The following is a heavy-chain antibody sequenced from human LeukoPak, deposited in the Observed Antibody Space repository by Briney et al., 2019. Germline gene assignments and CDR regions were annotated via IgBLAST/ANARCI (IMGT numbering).Heavy chain of an antibody. CDR3: ARGLYGSGRRSLMAH. V-gene: IGHV3-7*01. CDR2: INQDDNEK. D-gene: IGHD3-10*01. J-gene: IGHJ4*02. Sequence: GGSLRLSCAASGFSFHNYWMTWVRQAPGKGLEWVANINQDDNEKYYLDSVKGRFTISRDNAETSLFLQMTSLRVEDTAIYYCARGLYGSGRRSLMAHWGPGTLVAVSS. CDR1: GFSFHNYW.